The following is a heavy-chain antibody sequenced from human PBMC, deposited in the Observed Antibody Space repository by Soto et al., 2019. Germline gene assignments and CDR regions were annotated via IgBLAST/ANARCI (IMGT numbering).Heavy chain of an antibody. CDR1: GFTFDDYA. Sequence: GGSLRLSCAASGFTFDDYAMHWVRQAPGKGLEWVSGISWNSGSIGYADSVKGRFTISRDNAKNSLYLQMNSLRAEDTALYYCAKATSSSWQDDAFDIWGQGTMVTVSS. V-gene: IGHV3-9*01. D-gene: IGHD6-13*01. CDR2: ISWNSGSI. CDR3: AKATSSSWQDDAFDI. J-gene: IGHJ3*02.